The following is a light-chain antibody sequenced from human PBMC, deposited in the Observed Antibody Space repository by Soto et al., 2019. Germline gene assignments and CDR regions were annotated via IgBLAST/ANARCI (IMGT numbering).Light chain of an antibody. J-gene: IGLJ2*01. CDR1: SSDVGGYKY. V-gene: IGLV2-8*01. CDR2: EVT. Sequence: QSALTQPPSASGSPGQSVTISCTGTSSDVGGYKYVSWYQQHPGKAPKLMIYEVTKRPSGVPDRFSGSKSGNTASLTVSGLQAEYEADYYCSSYGGSNNLLFGGGTKLTVL. CDR3: SSYGGSNNLL.